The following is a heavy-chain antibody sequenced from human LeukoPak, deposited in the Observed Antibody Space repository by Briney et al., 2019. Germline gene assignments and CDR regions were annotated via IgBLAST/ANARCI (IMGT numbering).Heavy chain of an antibody. V-gene: IGHV3-7*01. CDR1: GFSFNGDW. CDR3: VRDGPAFLDFDY. D-gene: IGHD2-2*01. J-gene: IGHJ4*02. Sequence: GGSLRLSCAASGFSFNGDWMNWVRQAPGKGLEWVANIKPDGSQTYYGDAVKGQFSISRDNAKKLLFLQMNGLRAEDTAVYYCVRDGPAFLDFDYWGQGTLVTVSS. CDR2: IKPDGSQT.